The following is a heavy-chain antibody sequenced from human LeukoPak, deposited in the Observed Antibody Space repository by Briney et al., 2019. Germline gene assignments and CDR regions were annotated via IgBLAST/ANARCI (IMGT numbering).Heavy chain of an antibody. CDR3: ARDNDVIPSGAIGDWIDP. J-gene: IGHJ5*02. Sequence: GGSLRLSCAASGFTFGSYAMSWVRQAPGKGLEWVSGLSSSGSGTYYADSVKGRFTISRDNSKNTLYLQMRSLRAEDTAVYYCARDNDVIPSGAIGDWIDPWGQGTLVTVSS. CDR2: LSSSGSGT. CDR1: GFTFGSYA. V-gene: IGHV3-23*01. D-gene: IGHD3-16*02.